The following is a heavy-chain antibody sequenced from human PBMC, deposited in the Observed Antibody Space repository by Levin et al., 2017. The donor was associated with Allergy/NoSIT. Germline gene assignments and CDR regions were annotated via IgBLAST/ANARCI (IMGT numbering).Heavy chain of an antibody. Sequence: GESLKISCAASGFTFSSYDMHWVRQGTGKGLEWVSVIGTAGDTYYPGSVKGRFTISRENAKNSLYLQMNSLRAGDTAVYYCARGRAGATNMDVWGQGTTVTVSS. CDR2: IGTAGDT. J-gene: IGHJ6*02. D-gene: IGHD1-26*01. CDR1: GFTFSSYD. V-gene: IGHV3-13*01. CDR3: ARGRAGATNMDV.